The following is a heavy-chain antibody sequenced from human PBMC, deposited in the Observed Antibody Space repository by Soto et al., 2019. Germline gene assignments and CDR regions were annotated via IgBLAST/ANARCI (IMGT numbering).Heavy chain of an antibody. Sequence: QVQLQESGPGLVKPSQTLSLTCTVSGGSISSGGYYWSWIRQHPGKGLEWIGYIYYSGSTYYNPSLKSRVTISVDTSKTQFSLKLSSVTAADTAVYYCAGYCSSTSCYTGTDYWGQGTLVTVSS. CDR2: IYYSGST. CDR3: AGYCSSTSCYTGTDY. D-gene: IGHD2-2*02. V-gene: IGHV4-31*03. J-gene: IGHJ4*02. CDR1: GGSISSGGYY.